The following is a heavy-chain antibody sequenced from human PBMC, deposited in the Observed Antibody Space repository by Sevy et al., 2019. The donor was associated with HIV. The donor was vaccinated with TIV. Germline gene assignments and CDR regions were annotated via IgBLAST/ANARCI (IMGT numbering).Heavy chain of an antibody. J-gene: IGHJ4*02. CDR1: GFTFSSYG. V-gene: IGHV3-30*03. CDR3: ARDLTYYDFWSGPPPFDY. Sequence: GGSLRLSCAASGFTFSSYGMHWVRQAPGKGLEWVSIISYDGSNKYYADSVKGRFTISRDNSKNTLYLQMNSLRPEDTAVYYCARDLTYYDFWSGPPPFDYWGQGTLVTVSS. CDR2: ISYDGSNK. D-gene: IGHD3-3*01.